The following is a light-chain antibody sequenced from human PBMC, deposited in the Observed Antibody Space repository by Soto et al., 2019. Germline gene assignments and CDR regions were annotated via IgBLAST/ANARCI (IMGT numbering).Light chain of an antibody. Sequence: QSVLTQPPSASGTPGQRVTISCSGSSSNIGSNSVNWYQQVPGTAPKFLISSNNRRPSGVPDRFAGSKSGTSGSLAISGLQSEDEAEYFCAAWDNSLKGIVFGTGTKVTVL. CDR2: SNN. CDR3: AAWDNSLKGIV. CDR1: SSNIGSNS. V-gene: IGLV1-44*01. J-gene: IGLJ1*01.